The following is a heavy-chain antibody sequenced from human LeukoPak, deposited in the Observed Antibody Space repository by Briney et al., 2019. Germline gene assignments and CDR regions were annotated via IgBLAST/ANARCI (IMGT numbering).Heavy chain of an antibody. CDR3: ARESSTSYYFDS. J-gene: IGHJ4*02. Sequence: SCKVSGYTLTELSMHWVRQAPGKGLEWVAVISYDGSNKYYADSVKGRFTISRDNSKNTLYLQMNSLRGEDTAVYYCARESSTSYYFDSWGQGTLVTVSS. CDR1: GYTLTELS. V-gene: IGHV3-33*05. D-gene: IGHD6-13*01. CDR2: ISYDGSNK.